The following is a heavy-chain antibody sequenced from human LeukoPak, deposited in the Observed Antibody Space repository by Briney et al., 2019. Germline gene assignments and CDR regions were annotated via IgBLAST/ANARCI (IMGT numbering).Heavy chain of an antibody. CDR3: AKNIYDFWRRLTFDY. V-gene: IGHV1-8*01. CDR1: GYTFTSYD. CDR2: MNPNSGNT. D-gene: IGHD3-3*01. J-gene: IGHJ4*02. Sequence: ASVKVSCKASGYTFTSYDINWVRQATGQGLEWMGWMNPNSGNTGYAQKFQGRVTMTRNTSISTAYMELSSLRSEDTAVYYCAKNIYDFWRRLTFDYWGQGTLVTVSS.